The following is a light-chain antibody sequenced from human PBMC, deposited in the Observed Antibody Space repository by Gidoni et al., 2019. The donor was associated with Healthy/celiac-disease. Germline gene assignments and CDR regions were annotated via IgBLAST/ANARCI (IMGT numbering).Light chain of an antibody. J-gene: IGLJ2*01. CDR3: NSRDSSGGVV. V-gene: IGLV3-19*01. Sequence: SSELTQDPAVSVALGQTVRITCQGDSLRSYYASWYQQKPGQAPVLVIYGKNNRPSGIPDRFSGSSSGNTASLTITGAQAEDEADYYCNSRDSSGGVVVGGGTKLTVL. CDR2: GKN. CDR1: SLRSYY.